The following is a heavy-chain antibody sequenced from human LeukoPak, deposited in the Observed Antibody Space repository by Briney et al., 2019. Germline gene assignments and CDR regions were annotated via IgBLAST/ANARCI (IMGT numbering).Heavy chain of an antibody. CDR2: ISGSGGST. CDR3: ARDDSSGYYSNWFDP. J-gene: IGHJ5*02. CDR1: GFTFSSYA. V-gene: IGHV3-23*01. D-gene: IGHD3-22*01. Sequence: GGSLRLSCAASGFTFSSYAMSWVRQAPGKGLEWVSAISGSGGSTYYADSVKGRFTISRDNSKNTLYLQMNSLRAEDTAVYYCARDDSSGYYSNWFDPWGQGTLVTVSS.